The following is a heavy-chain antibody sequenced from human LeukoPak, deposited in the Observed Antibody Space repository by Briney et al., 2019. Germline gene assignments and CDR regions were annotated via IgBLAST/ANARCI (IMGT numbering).Heavy chain of an antibody. CDR1: GFTFSNYG. CDR2: IWHDGSNK. D-gene: IGHD1-26*01. J-gene: IGHJ6*02. CDR3: ARVGGREGYYYGMDV. Sequence: PGRSLRLSCAASGFTFSNYGMHWVRQAPGKGLEWVALIWHDGSNKYYADSVKGRFTISRDNSKNTLYLQMNSLRAEDTAVYYCARVGGREGYYYGMDVWGQGTTVTVS. V-gene: IGHV3-33*01.